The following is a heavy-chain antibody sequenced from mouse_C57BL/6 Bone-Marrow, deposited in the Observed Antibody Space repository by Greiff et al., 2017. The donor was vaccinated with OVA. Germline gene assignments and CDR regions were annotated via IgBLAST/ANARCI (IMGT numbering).Heavy chain of an antibody. V-gene: IGHV1-81*01. J-gene: IGHJ3*01. CDR3: ARTESTMITRWFAY. Sequence: VKLVESGAELARPGASVKLSCKASGYTFTSYGISWVKQRTGQGLEWIGEIYPRSGNTYYNEKFKGKATLTADKSSSTAYMELRSLTSEDSAVYFCARTESTMITRWFAYWGQGTLVTVSA. D-gene: IGHD2-4*01. CDR1: GYTFTSYG. CDR2: IYPRSGNT.